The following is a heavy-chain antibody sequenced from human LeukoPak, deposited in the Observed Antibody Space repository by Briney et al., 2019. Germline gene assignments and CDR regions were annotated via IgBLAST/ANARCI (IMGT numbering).Heavy chain of an antibody. CDR3: ASFPAYPRIVGATGKD. J-gene: IGHJ4*02. CDR1: GGSFSGYY. Sequence: SETLSLTCAVYGGSFSGYYWSWIRQPPGKGLERIGEINHSGSTNYNPSLKSRVTISVDTSKNQFSLKLSSVTAADTAVYYCASFPAYPRIVGATGKDWGQGTLVTVSS. D-gene: IGHD1-26*01. CDR2: INHSGST. V-gene: IGHV4-34*01.